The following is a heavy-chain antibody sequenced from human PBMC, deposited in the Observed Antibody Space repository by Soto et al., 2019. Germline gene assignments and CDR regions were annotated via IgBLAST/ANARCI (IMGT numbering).Heavy chain of an antibody. CDR2: IYYSGST. Sequence: SETLSLTCTVSGGSISSYYWSWIRQPPGKGLGWIGYIYYSGSTNYNPSLKSRVTISVDTSKNQFSLKLSSVTAADTAVYYCARVAYYDIPDPWGQGTLVTVS. CDR1: GGSISSYY. V-gene: IGHV4-59*01. J-gene: IGHJ5*02. CDR3: ARVAYYDIPDP. D-gene: IGHD3-9*01.